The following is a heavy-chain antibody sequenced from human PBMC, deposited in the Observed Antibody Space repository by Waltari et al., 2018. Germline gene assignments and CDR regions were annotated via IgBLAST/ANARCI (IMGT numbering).Heavy chain of an antibody. CDR2: IKQEGSDK. J-gene: IGHJ1*01. CDR1: GFTFSMYW. CDR3: ARDGGGGSFQL. Sequence: EVQLVESGGGLVQPGGSLRLSCAASGFTFSMYWMTWVRQAPGKGRETVTNIKQEGSDKYYVASVKGRFTVAKDNAKNSLYLQMHSLRAEDTGVYYCARDGGGGSFQLWGQGTLVTVSS. V-gene: IGHV3-7*01. D-gene: IGHD3-16*01.